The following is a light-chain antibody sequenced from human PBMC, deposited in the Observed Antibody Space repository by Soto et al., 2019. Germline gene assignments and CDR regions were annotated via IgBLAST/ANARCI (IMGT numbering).Light chain of an antibody. CDR3: SSYTAGGSDV. CDR2: DVS. V-gene: IGLV2-14*01. J-gene: IGLJ1*01. Sequence: QYVLTQPASVSGSPGLSIANSCTGTSRDVGGYNSVSWYPQQPGKVPKLKIYDVSNRPSGVSNRFSGSKFGNTASLTSSGLQAEDEGDYYFSSYTAGGSDVFGTGTKVTVL. CDR1: SRDVGGYNS.